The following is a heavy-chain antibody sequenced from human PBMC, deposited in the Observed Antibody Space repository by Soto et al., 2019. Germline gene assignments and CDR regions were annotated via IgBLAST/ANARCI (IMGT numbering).Heavy chain of an antibody. V-gene: IGHV3-23*01. D-gene: IGHD6-13*01. J-gene: IGHJ4*02. CDR3: AKDAERVSSTFNYFDY. CDR2: IGGSGGYK. Sequence: EVQLLESGGGLVQPGGSLRLSCAASGFFFSSYAMSWVRQAPGKGLEWVSGIGGSGGYKSYADSVKGRFTISRDNSKNTLYLKMEGRGAEDPALYYWAKDAERVSSTFNYFDYGGQEPLAAVSS. CDR1: GFFFSSYA.